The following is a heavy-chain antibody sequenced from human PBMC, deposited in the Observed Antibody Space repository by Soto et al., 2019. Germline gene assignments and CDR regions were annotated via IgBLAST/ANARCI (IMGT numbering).Heavy chain of an antibody. CDR2: FSGSDGST. CDR3: AKGPPYGYSTSWYAN. J-gene: IGHJ4*02. CDR1: GFSFINYA. D-gene: IGHD6-13*01. Sequence: EVQLLESGGGLVQPGGSLRLSCAASGFSFINYALGWVRQAPGKGLEWVSDFSGSDGSTHYADSVEGRFTISRDNSRNTLYLQMDSLRAEDTAVYYCAKGPPYGYSTSWYANWGRGTLVTVSS. V-gene: IGHV3-23*01.